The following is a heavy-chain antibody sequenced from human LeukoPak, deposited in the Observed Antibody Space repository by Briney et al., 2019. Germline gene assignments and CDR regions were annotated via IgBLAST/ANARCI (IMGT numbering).Heavy chain of an antibody. Sequence: GSLRLSCAASGFTFSGYGMNWVRQAPGKGLEWVSSISSSSYIYYADSVKGRFTISRDNAKNSLYLQMNSLRAEDTAVYYCARVGYSSSWFDPWGQGTLVTVSS. CDR3: ARVGYSSSWFDP. J-gene: IGHJ5*02. V-gene: IGHV3-21*01. CDR1: GFTFSGYG. CDR2: ISSSSYI. D-gene: IGHD6-13*01.